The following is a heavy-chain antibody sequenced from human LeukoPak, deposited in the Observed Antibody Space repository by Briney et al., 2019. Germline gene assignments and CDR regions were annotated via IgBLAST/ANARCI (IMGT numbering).Heavy chain of an antibody. V-gene: IGHV4-31*03. D-gene: IGHD6-6*01. CDR2: IYYSGST. J-gene: IGHJ4*02. CDR1: GGSISSGGYY. Sequence: SQTLSLTCTVSGGSISSGGYYWSWIRQHPGKGLEWIVYIYYSGSTYYNPSLKSRVTISVDTSKNQFSLKLSSVTAADTAVYYCARDRGGPYSSSHFDLRRGNYFDYWGQGTLVTVSS. CDR3: ARDRGGPYSSSHFDLRRGNYFDY.